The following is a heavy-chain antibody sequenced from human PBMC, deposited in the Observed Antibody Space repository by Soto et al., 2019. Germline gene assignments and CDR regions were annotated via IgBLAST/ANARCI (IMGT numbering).Heavy chain of an antibody. CDR2: ISAYNGNT. CDR3: AREAFGGYASWFDP. Sequence: QVQMVQSGTEVKKPGASVKVSCKASGYIFTTYSIAWVRQAPGQGREWMRWISAYNGNTNYAQKFQGRGTMTTDTSTKNAYMELRSLRTDDTAVYFCAREAFGGYASWFDPWGQGTLVTVSS. CDR1: GYIFTTYS. V-gene: IGHV1-18*01. J-gene: IGHJ5*02. D-gene: IGHD2-2*01.